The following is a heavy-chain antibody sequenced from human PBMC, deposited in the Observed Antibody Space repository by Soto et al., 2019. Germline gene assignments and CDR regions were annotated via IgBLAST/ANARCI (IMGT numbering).Heavy chain of an antibody. Sequence: PGGSLRLSCAASGFTFSTYWMSWVRQAPGKGLEWVANINQDGSEIYIVDSVKGRFTISRDNAKNSLYLQMNSLRVEDTAVYYCAREVRGPVYWGQGILVTVSS. D-gene: IGHD2-2*01. V-gene: IGHV3-7*01. J-gene: IGHJ4*02. CDR1: GFTFSTYW. CDR2: INQDGSEI. CDR3: AREVRGPVY.